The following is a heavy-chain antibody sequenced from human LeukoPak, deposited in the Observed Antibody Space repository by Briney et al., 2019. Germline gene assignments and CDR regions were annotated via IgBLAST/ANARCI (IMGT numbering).Heavy chain of an antibody. CDR1: GGSVSSGSYY. Sequence: PSETLSLTCAVSGGSVSSGSYYWSWIRQPPGKGLEWIGYIYYSGSTNYNPSLKSRVTISVDTSKNQFSLKLSSVTAADTAVYYCARDLTPIVGATYFDYWGQGTLVTVSS. J-gene: IGHJ4*02. CDR3: ARDLTPIVGATYFDY. V-gene: IGHV4-61*01. CDR2: IYYSGST. D-gene: IGHD1-26*01.